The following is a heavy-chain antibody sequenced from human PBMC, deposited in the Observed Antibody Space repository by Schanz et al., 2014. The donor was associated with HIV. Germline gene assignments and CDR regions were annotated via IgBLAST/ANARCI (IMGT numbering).Heavy chain of an antibody. CDR1: GFTFSTYW. J-gene: IGHJ4*02. CDR2: MNNDVSSR. CDR3: ARRSSDGGYYDN. D-gene: IGHD2-15*01. Sequence: VQLVESGGSVVQPGRSLRLSCAASGFTFSTYWMHWVRQVPGKGLLWVSRMNNDVSSRLYADSVKGRFTISRDNAKNTLYLQMNSLRDEDTAVYYCARRSSDGGYYDNWGQGTLVTVSS. V-gene: IGHV3-74*02.